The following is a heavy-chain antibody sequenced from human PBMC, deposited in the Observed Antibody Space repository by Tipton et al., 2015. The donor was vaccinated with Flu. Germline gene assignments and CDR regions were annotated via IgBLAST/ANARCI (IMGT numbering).Heavy chain of an antibody. CDR2: IIPLLGIS. CDR1: GGTFDTYS. J-gene: IGHJ3*02. D-gene: IGHD2-15*01. V-gene: IGHV1-69*10. CDR3: ARGGVTAVPERFVVSAPATAGGRAFDM. Sequence: QLVQSGAEVKKPGSSVTVSCKTSGGTFDTYSMNWVRQAPGQGPEWMGGIIPLLGISNYAQKLQGRLTITADASTSTVSMSLTSLKSDDTAIYYCARGGVTAVPERFVVSAPATAGGRAFDMWGQGTLVIVS.